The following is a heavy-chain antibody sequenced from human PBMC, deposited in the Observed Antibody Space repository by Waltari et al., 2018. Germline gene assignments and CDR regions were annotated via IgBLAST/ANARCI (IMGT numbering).Heavy chain of an antibody. V-gene: IGHV3-23*01. J-gene: IGHJ4*02. CDR3: AXDQXEWLVLDGYFDX. CDR1: GFNFSNYA. CDR2: XGGTGDYT. Sequence: EVXLXESGXDLEQPGGSXRISCVGSGFNFSNYAMNGVRQAPGXGLEWVSTXGGTGDYTYYXDSVKGRFTXSRDNSKNTVFLHMNNLXXEDTAIYFXAXDQXEWLVLDGYFDXWGQGTXVTVSS. D-gene: IGHD6-19*01.